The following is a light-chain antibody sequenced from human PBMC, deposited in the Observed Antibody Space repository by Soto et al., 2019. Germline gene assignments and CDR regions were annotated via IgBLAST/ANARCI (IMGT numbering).Light chain of an antibody. CDR2: KAS. V-gene: IGKV1-5*03. Sequence: DIQMTQSPSTLSASVGDRVPITCRASQSISNWLAWYQQKPGKAPNLLIYKASSLESGVPSRFSGSGSGTEFTLTISRLQPADFSTYYCQHYNSYPYTFGQGTKLEIK. J-gene: IGKJ2*01. CDR3: QHYNSYPYT. CDR1: QSISNW.